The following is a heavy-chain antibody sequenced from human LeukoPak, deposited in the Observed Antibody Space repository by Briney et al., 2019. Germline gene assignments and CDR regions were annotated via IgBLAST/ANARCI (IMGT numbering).Heavy chain of an antibody. CDR1: GYTFTGYY. Sequence: ASVKVSCKASGYTFTGYYMHGVRQAPGQGLDWMGRINPNSGGTNYAQKVQGRLTITRDTSISTAYMELSRLRSDDTAVYYCARAAEQWLTNWFDPWGQGTLVTVSS. V-gene: IGHV1-2*06. J-gene: IGHJ5*02. CDR3: ARAAEQWLTNWFDP. CDR2: INPNSGGT. D-gene: IGHD6-19*01.